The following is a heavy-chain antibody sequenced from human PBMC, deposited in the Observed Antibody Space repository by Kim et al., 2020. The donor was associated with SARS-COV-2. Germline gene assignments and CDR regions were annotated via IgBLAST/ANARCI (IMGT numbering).Heavy chain of an antibody. D-gene: IGHD2-15*01. CDR2: INHRRNA. CDR3: ARQRLLLLDS. J-gene: IGHJ4*02. Sequence: SETLSLTCAVSGGSFSAYYCTWIRQAPGKGLEWIGEINHRRNANYNSSLKSRVTMSVDTSTNQFSLKLTSVTAADTAVYYCARQRLLLLDSWGQGTLVTV. CDR1: GGSFSAYY. V-gene: IGHV4-34*01.